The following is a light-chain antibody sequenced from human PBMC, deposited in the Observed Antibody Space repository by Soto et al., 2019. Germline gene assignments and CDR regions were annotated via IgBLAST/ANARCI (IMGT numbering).Light chain of an antibody. CDR1: QSVRNNY. CDR2: DAS. Sequence: EIVLTQSPGTLSLSTGERATLSCRASQSVRNNYLAWYQQKLGQAPRVLIYDASSRATGIPDRFSGSGSGTDFFLTISRLEPEDFAVYYCQQSGSSLWTFGQGTKVDIK. J-gene: IGKJ1*01. V-gene: IGKV3-20*01. CDR3: QQSGSSLWT.